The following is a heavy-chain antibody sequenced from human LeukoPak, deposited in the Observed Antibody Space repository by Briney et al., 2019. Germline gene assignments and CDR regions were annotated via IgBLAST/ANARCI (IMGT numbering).Heavy chain of an antibody. J-gene: IGHJ4*02. CDR1: GYTFTSYY. D-gene: IGHD6-13*01. Sequence: ASVKVSCKASGYTFTSYYIHWVRQAPGQGLEWMGKINPSGGNTSYAQQFQGRVTMTRDTSTSTLYMELSSLRSEDTAVYYCARLHGYSSRFFDYWGQGTLVTVSS. CDR2: INPSGGNT. CDR3: ARLHGYSSRFFDY. V-gene: IGHV1-46*01.